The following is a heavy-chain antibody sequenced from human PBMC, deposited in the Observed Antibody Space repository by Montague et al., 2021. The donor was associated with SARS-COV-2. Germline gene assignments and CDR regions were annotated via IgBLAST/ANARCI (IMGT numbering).Heavy chain of an antibody. J-gene: IGHJ5*02. CDR2: IDWDDDK. CDR1: GFSLSTSGVC. Sequence: PALVKPTQTLTLTCTFSGFSLSTSGVCVSWTRQPPGKALEWLARIDWDDDKYYSTSLKTRLTISKDTSKNQVVLTMTNMDPVDTATYYCARILVAAAGSPFDPWGQGTLVTVSS. V-gene: IGHV2-70*11. CDR3: ARILVAAAGSPFDP. D-gene: IGHD6-13*01.